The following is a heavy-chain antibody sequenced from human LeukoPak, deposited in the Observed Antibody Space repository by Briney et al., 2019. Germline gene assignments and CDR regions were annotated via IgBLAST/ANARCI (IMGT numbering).Heavy chain of an antibody. V-gene: IGHV1-3*01. CDR3: ARGITSSSGWYGDDAFDI. D-gene: IGHD6-19*01. CDR2: INGGNGNT. Sequence: ASVKVSRKTSGYTFTSYGMHWVRQAPGQSLEWMGWINGGNGNTKYSEKFQGRVTMTRDTSTSTVYMELSSLRSEDTAVYYCARGITSSSGWYGDDAFDIWGQGTMVTVSS. J-gene: IGHJ3*02. CDR1: GYTFTSYG.